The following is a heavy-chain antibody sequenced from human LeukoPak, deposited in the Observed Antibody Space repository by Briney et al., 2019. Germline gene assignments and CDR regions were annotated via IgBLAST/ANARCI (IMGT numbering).Heavy chain of an antibody. CDR2: INPSGGST. CDR3: ARGLYYYDSSVGAFDI. CDR1: GYTFTSYY. Sequence: ASVKVSCKASGYTFTSYYMHWVRQAPEQGLEWMGIINPSGGSTSYAQKFQGRVTMTRDTSTSTVYMELSSLRSEDTAVYYCARGLYYYDSSVGAFDIWGQGTMVTVSS. D-gene: IGHD3-22*01. J-gene: IGHJ3*02. V-gene: IGHV1-46*01.